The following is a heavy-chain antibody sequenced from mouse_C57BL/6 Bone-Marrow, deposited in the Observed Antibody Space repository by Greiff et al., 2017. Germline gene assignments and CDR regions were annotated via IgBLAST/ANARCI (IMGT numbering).Heavy chain of an antibody. V-gene: IGHV5-12*01. D-gene: IGHD1-1*01. CDR2: ISNGGGST. CDR1: GFTFSDYY. Sequence: EVQVVESGGGLVQPGGSLKLSCAASGFTFSDYYMYWVRQTPEKRLEWVAYISNGGGSTYYPDTVKGRFTISRDNAKNTLYLQMSRLKSEDTAMYYCARQRFTTVVECYLYFDVWGTGTPVTVSS. J-gene: IGHJ1*03. CDR3: ARQRFTTVVECYLYFDV.